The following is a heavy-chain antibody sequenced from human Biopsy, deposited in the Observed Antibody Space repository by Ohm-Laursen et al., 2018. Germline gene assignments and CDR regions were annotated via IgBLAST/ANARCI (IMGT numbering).Heavy chain of an antibody. D-gene: IGHD5-12*01. CDR2: MSHSGST. Sequence: TLSLTCAVYGGSFSGSYWTWIRQPPGKGLEWLGEMSHSGSTNHNPSLKSRVTISMDTSKNQFSLKLTSVTAADTAVYYCARWEVGYSANDLRFDYWGQGTLATVSS. CDR1: GGSFSGSY. CDR3: ARWEVGYSANDLRFDY. J-gene: IGHJ4*02. V-gene: IGHV4-34*01.